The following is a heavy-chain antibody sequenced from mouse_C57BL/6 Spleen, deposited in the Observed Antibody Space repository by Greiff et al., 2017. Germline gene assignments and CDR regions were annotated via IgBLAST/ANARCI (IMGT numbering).Heavy chain of an antibody. CDR3: ARSRDYDSYAMDY. CDR2: ISSGSSTI. V-gene: IGHV5-17*01. J-gene: IGHJ4*01. Sequence: KLVESGGGLVKPGGSLKLSCAASGFTFSDYGMHWVRQAPEKGLEWVAYISSGSSTIYYADTVKGRFTISRDNAKNTLFLQMTSLRSEDTAMYYCARSRDYDSYAMDYWGQGTSVTVSS. CDR1: GFTFSDYG. D-gene: IGHD2-4*01.